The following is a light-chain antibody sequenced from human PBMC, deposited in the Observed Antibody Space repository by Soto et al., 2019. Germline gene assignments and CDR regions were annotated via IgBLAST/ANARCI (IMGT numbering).Light chain of an antibody. CDR1: QSVGNF. Sequence: EIVLTQSPATLSLSPGERATLSCRASQSVGNFLGWYQQKPGQPPRLLIYDASNRATGIPARFSGSGSGTDITLTISSLEPEDFAVYYCQQRSNWPLFGQGTRLEIK. CDR2: DAS. V-gene: IGKV3-11*01. CDR3: QQRSNWPL. J-gene: IGKJ5*01.